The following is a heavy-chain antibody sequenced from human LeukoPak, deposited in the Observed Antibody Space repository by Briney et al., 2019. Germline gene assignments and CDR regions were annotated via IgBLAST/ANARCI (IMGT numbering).Heavy chain of an antibody. J-gene: IGHJ3*02. V-gene: IGHV3-48*01. CDR2: IGTSSTTI. Sequence: GGSLRLSCAASGFTFSSYTMNWVRQPPGKGLEWVSNIGTSSTTIYYADSVKGRFTISRDNAKNSLYLQMNSLRAEDTAVYYCAREAISSSWSRGRAFDIWGQGAMVTVSS. D-gene: IGHD6-13*01. CDR1: GFTFSSYT. CDR3: AREAISSSWSRGRAFDI.